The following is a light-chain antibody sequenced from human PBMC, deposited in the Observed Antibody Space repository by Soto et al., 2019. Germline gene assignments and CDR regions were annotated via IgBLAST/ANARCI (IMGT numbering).Light chain of an antibody. CDR2: GAS. J-gene: IGKJ1*01. V-gene: IGKV3-15*01. CDR3: QQYNTWPPWT. Sequence: EIVMTQSPATLSVSPGERATLSCRASQSVSSNLAWYQQKPGQAPRLLIYGASTRATGIPARFGGSGYGTEFPLTLSPLQSEAFAVYCCQQYNTWPPWTFGQGTKLPIK. CDR1: QSVSSN.